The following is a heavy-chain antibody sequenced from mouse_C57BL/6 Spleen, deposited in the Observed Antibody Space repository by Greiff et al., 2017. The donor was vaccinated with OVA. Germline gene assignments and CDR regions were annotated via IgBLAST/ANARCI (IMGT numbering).Heavy chain of an antibody. CDR3: ALYGNYAMDY. CDR1: GFNIKDYY. D-gene: IGHD2-1*01. CDR2: IDPEDGEN. Sequence: EVQLQQPGAELVKPGASVKLSCTASGFNIKDYYMHWVKQRTEQGLEWIGRIDPEDGENKYAPKFQGKATITADTSSNTAYLQLSSLTSEDTAVYYCALYGNYAMDYWGQGTSVTVSS. V-gene: IGHV14-2*01. J-gene: IGHJ4*01.